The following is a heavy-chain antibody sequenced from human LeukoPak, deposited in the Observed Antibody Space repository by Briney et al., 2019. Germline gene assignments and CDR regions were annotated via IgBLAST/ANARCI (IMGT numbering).Heavy chain of an antibody. CDR2: MNPNSGNT. J-gene: IGHJ4*02. V-gene: IGHV1-8*01. CDR1: GYTFTSYD. D-gene: IGHD3-10*01. CDR3: ARGRLVKGRGSYYFDY. Sequence: VASVKVSCKASGYTFTSYDINWVRQATGQGLEWMRWMNPNSGNTGYAQKFQGRVTMTRNTSISTAYMELSSLRSEDTAVYYCARGRLVKGRGSYYFDYWGQGTLVTVSS.